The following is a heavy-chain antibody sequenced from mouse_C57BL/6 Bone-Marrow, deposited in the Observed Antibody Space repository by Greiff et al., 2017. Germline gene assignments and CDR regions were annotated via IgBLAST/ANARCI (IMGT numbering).Heavy chain of an antibody. Sequence: QVQLQQPGAELVMPGASVKLSCKASGYTFTSYWMHWVKQRPGQGLEWIGEIDPSDSYTNYNQKFKGKSTLTVDKSSSTAYMQLSSLTSEDAAVYYCASRPDGYYESWYCEVWGTGTTVTVSS. D-gene: IGHD2-3*01. CDR2: IDPSDSYT. J-gene: IGHJ1*03. V-gene: IGHV1-69*01. CDR1: GYTFTSYW. CDR3: ASRPDGYYESWYCEV.